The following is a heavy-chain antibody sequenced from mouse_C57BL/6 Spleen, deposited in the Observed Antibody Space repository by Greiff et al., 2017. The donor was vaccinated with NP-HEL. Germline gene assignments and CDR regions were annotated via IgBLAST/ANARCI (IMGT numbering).Heavy chain of an antibody. J-gene: IGHJ3*01. CDR1: GFTFSSYT. Sequence: EVKLVESGGGLVKPGGSLKLSCAASGFTFSSYTMSWVRQTPEKRLEWVATISGGGGNTYYPDSVKGRFTISRDNAKNTLYLQMSSLRSEDTALYYCARRGDSSGLFAYWDQGTLVTVSA. V-gene: IGHV5-9*01. D-gene: IGHD3-2*02. CDR3: ARRGDSSGLFAY. CDR2: ISGGGGNT.